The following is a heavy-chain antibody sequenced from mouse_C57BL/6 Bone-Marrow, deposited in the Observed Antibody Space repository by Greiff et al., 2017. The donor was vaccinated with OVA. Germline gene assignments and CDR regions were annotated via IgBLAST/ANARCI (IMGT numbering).Heavy chain of an antibody. CDR3: RRRVLGYSLFDY. J-gene: IGHJ2*01. CDR1: GFTFSSYA. V-gene: IGHV5-9-1*02. D-gene: IGHD1-1*01. CDR2: ISSGGDYI. Sequence: EVKLVESGEGLVKPGGSLKLSCAASGFTFSSYAMSWVRQTPEKRLEWVAYISSGGDYIYYADTVKGRFTISRDNARTTLYLQMSRLKSEDTAMYYCRRRVLGYSLFDYWGQGTTLTVSS.